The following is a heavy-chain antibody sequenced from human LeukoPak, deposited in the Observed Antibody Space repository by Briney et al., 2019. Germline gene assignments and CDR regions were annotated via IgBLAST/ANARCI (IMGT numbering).Heavy chain of an antibody. D-gene: IGHD4-17*01. V-gene: IGHV3-23*01. J-gene: IGHJ4*02. CDR2: ISGRGVST. Sequence: QPGGSLRLSCGASGFTFRSYAMYWVRQAPGKGLEWVSGISGRGVSTYYGDSVKGRFTISRDNSKNTLYLQMNSLRAEDTAVYYCAKIGYGDFPGYWGQGTLVTVSS. CDR1: GFTFRSYA. CDR3: AKIGYGDFPGY.